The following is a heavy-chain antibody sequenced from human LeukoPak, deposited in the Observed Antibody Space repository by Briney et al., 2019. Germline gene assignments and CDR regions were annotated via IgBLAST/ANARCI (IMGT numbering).Heavy chain of an antibody. J-gene: IGHJ5*02. Sequence: GESLKISCKGSGYSFTSYWIGWVRPLPGKGLEWMGIIYPGDSDTRYSPSFQGQVTISADKSISTAYLQWSSLKASDTAMYYCARTTGTTWNWFDPWGQGTLVTVSS. CDR1: GYSFTSYW. D-gene: IGHD1-1*01. V-gene: IGHV5-51*01. CDR3: ARTTGTTWNWFDP. CDR2: IYPGDSDT.